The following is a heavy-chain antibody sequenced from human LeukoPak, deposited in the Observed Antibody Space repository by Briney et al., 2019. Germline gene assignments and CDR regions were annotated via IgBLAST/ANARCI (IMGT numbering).Heavy chain of an antibody. V-gene: IGHV3-23*01. CDR3: TKSVAGRLDY. CDR2: ISGNGGST. J-gene: IGHJ4*02. Sequence: GGSLRLSCEASGLSFSSYAMSWVRQAPGKGLEWVSVISGNGGSTDYADAVKGRFTSSRDNSKNTLLLQMNTLRAEDTAVYYCTKSVAGRLDYWGQGTLVTVSS. D-gene: IGHD2-15*01. CDR1: GLSFSSYA.